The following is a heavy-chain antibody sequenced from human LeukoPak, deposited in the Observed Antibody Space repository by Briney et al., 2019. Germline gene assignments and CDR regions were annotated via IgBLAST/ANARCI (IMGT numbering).Heavy chain of an antibody. J-gene: IGHJ4*02. CDR1: GFTFSSYA. CDR3: VRQQTSHGNFDY. CDR2: ISASGGST. D-gene: IGHD1-1*01. V-gene: IGHV3-23*01. Sequence: GGSLRLSCAASGFTFSSYAMSWVRQAPGKGLEWVSTISASGGSTYYADSVKGRFTISRENAKNSLSLQMNSLRAEDTAVYYCVRQQTSHGNFDYWGQGTLVTVSS.